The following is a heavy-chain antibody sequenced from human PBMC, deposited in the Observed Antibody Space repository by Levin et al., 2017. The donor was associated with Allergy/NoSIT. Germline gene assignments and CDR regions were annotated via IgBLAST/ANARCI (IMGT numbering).Heavy chain of an antibody. J-gene: IGHJ4*02. D-gene: IGHD2-15*01. CDR1: GFTFSAYW. V-gene: IGHV3-7*04. CDR2: IKTDGSDK. Sequence: GGSLRLSCAASGFTFSAYWMSWVRQAPGKGLEWVANIKTDGSDKYYVDSVKGRFTISRDNAKNSLYLQMDSLSVEDTAVYYCARDGKYCSGYKCQLEGGHWGQGTLVTVSS. CDR3: ARDGKYCSGYKCQLEGGH.